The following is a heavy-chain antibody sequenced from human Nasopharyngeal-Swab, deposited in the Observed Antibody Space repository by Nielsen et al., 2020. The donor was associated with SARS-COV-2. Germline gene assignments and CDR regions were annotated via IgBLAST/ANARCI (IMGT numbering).Heavy chain of an antibody. V-gene: IGHV1-18*01. CDR2: ISGNIGTT. CDR3: ARGITLIDY. CDR1: GYTFTSYG. Sequence: ASVKVSCKASGYTFTSYGISWVRQAPGQGLEWMGWISGNIGTTDYAQNLQGRVTMTTDTSTSTAYMELRNLRSDDTAVYYCARGITLIDYWGQGTLVTVSS. J-gene: IGHJ4*02.